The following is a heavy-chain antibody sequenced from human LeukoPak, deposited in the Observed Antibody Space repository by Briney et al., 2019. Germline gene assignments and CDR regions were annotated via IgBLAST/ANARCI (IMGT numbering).Heavy chain of an antibody. CDR2: IRYDGSNK. CDR3: SSASQDY. CDR1: GFTFSNYG. V-gene: IGHV3-30*02. J-gene: IGHJ4*02. Sequence: PGGSLRLSCAASGFTFSNYGMHWVRQAPGKGLEWVAFIRYDGSNKYYADSVKGRFTISRDNSKNTLYLQMNSLRTEDTAVYYCSSASQDYWGQGTLVTVSS.